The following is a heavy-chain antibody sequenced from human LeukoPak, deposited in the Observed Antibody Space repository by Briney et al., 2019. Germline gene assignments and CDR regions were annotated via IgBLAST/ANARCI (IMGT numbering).Heavy chain of an antibody. Sequence: ASVKVSCKASGGTFSSYAISWVRQAPGQGLEWMGIINPSGGSISYAQKFQDRVTMTRDTSTSTVYMELSSLRSEDTAVYYCARGGSDCSGGSCYEFDPWGQGTLVTVSS. D-gene: IGHD2-15*01. V-gene: IGHV1-46*01. CDR3: ARGGSDCSGGSCYEFDP. J-gene: IGHJ5*02. CDR1: GGTFSSYA. CDR2: INPSGGSI.